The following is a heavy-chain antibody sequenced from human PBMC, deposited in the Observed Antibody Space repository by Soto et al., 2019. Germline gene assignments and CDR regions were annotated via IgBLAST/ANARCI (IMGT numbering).Heavy chain of an antibody. Sequence: GASVKVSCRASGYTFTIYDINWVRQATGQGLEWMGWMNPNSGNTGYAQKFQGRVTMTRNTSISTAYMELSSMRSEDTAVYYCARGINWFDPWGQGTLVTVSS. J-gene: IGHJ5*02. CDR2: MNPNSGNT. CDR1: GYTFTIYD. V-gene: IGHV1-8*01. CDR3: ARGINWFDP.